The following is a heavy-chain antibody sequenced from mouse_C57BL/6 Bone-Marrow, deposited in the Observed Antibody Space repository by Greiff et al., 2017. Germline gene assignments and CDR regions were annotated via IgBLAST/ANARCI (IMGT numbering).Heavy chain of an antibody. J-gene: IGHJ2*01. CDR2: INPRDGST. V-gene: IGHV1-78*01. CDR3: ARSNSGPDY. Sequence: QVQLKQSEAELVKPGASVKISCKVSGYTFTDYTIHWMTQRPEQGLEWIGYINPRDGSTKYNQKFKGKAPLTADKSSGTAYMQLNSLTSADSDVYFCARSNSGPDYWGQGTTLTVSS. CDR1: GYTFTDYT.